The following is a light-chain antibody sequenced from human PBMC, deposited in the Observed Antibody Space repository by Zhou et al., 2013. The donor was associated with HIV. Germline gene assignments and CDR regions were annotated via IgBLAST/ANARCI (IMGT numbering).Light chain of an antibody. V-gene: IGKV3-11*01. J-gene: IGKJ3*01. Sequence: PGERATLSCRASQSVSSYLVWYQQKPGQAPRLLIYDTSNRATGIPARFSGSGSGTDFTLTISSLEPEDFAVYYCQQRSNWPPIFTFGPGTKVDIK. CDR2: DTS. CDR3: QQRSNWPPIFT. CDR1: QSVSSY.